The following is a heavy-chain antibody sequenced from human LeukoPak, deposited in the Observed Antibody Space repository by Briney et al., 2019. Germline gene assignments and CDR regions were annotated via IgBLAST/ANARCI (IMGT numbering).Heavy chain of an antibody. CDR3: AREKLDYEPNPFFDY. J-gene: IGHJ4*02. CDR2: ISSSSSTI. CDR1: GFTFSSYS. D-gene: IGHD4/OR15-4a*01. V-gene: IGHV3-48*04. Sequence: PGGSLRLSCAASGFTFSSYSMNWVRQAPGKGLEWVSYISSSSSTIYYADSVKGRFTISRDNAKNSLYLQMNSLRAEDTAVYYCAREKLDYEPNPFFDYWGQGTLVTVSS.